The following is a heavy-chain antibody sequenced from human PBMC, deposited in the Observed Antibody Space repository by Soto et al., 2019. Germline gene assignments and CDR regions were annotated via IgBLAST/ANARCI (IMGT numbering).Heavy chain of an antibody. Sequence: QVQLQQWGAGLLKPSETLSLTCAVYGGSFSGYYWTWIRQPPGKGLEWIGEINHSGSTNYIPSLKSGVTISVDKSKNQFSLKLCSVTAADTAVYYCARGGRQQLVRTLFYGMDVWGQGTTVTVSS. CDR2: INHSGST. J-gene: IGHJ6*02. V-gene: IGHV4-34*01. CDR3: ARGGRQQLVRTLFYGMDV. D-gene: IGHD6-13*01. CDR1: GGSFSGYY.